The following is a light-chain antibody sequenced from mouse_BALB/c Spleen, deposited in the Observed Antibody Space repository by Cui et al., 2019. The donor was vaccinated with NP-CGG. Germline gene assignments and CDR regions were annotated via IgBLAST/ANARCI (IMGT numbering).Light chain of an antibody. CDR1: TGAVTTSNY. CDR2: GTN. Sequence: GLLTQGSALTTSPGETVTLTCRSSTGAVTTSNYANWVQEKPDHLFTGLIGGTNNRAPGVPARFSGSLIGDKAALTITGAQTEDEAIYFCALWYSNHWVFGGGTKLTVL. V-gene: IGLV1*01. CDR3: ALWYSNHWV. J-gene: IGLJ1*01.